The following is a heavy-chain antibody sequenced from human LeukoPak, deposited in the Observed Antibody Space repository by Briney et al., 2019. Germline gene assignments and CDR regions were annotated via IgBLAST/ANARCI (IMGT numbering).Heavy chain of an antibody. V-gene: IGHV4-4*02. CDR1: GGSISSSNW. D-gene: IGHD6-13*01. J-gene: IGHJ4*02. Sequence: SETLSLTCAVSGGSISSSNWWSWVRQSPRTGLEWIGEIYHSGSTNYNPSLKSRVTISVDTSKNQFSLELSSVTAADTAVYYCARYPRRFIAARDYFDYWGQGTLVTVSS. CDR2: IYHSGST. CDR3: ARYPRRFIAARDYFDY.